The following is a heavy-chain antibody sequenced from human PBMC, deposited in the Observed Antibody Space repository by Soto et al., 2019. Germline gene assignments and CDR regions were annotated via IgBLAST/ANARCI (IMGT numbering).Heavy chain of an antibody. CDR2: IYGSGGST. Sequence: EVQLLKSGGGLVQPGGSLRLSCTASGFTFSDYAMTWVRQAPGKGLECVSGIYGSGGSTYYADSVKGRFTISRDNSKNTLYLQMNSLRAEDTAVYYCAKECQLLYGYYFDYWGQGTLVTVSS. CDR3: AKECQLLYGYYFDY. V-gene: IGHV3-23*01. J-gene: IGHJ4*02. D-gene: IGHD2-2*02. CDR1: GFTFSDYA.